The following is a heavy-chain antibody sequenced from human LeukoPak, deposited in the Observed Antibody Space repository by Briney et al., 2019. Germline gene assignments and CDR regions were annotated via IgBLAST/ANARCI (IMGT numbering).Heavy chain of an antibody. CDR2: ISGYNGNT. J-gene: IGHJ4*02. CDR3: AREAPYSSDDY. D-gene: IGHD6-25*01. CDR1: GYTFTIYG. V-gene: IGHV1-18*01. Sequence: GASVTVSCKASGYTFTIYGISWVRQAPGQGLEWMGWISGYNGNTNYAQKFQGRVTMTTDTSTSTAYMELRSLKSDDTAVYYCAREAPYSSDDYRGQGTPVTVSS.